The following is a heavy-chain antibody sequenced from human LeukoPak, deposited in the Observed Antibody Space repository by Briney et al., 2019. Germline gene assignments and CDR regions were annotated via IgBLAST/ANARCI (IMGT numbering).Heavy chain of an antibody. CDR1: GGSMNNYY. J-gene: IGHJ4*02. D-gene: IGHD6-19*01. CDR3: ARLAAFSSDWYYFDY. Sequence: SDTLSLTCTVSGGSMNNYYWTWIRQPPGKGLEWIGNIHSESTNCNPTLKSRVSIAVDTFKNQLSLKLNSVTAADTAVYYCARLAAFSSDWYYFDYWGQGTLVTVSS. CDR2: IHSEST. V-gene: IGHV4-59*07.